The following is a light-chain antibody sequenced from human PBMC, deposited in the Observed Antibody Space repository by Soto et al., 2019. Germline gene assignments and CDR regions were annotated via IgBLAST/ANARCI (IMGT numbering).Light chain of an antibody. CDR1: QSVSSSY. V-gene: IGKV3-20*01. CDR2: GAS. CDR3: QQYGSSPRT. J-gene: IGKJ1*01. Sequence: EIVLTQSPGTLSLSPGERATLSCRASQSVSSSYFAWYQQKPGQAPRLLIYGASSRATGIPDRFSGSGSGTDFTLTLGRLEPEDFAVYYCQQYGSSPRTFGQGTKVEIK.